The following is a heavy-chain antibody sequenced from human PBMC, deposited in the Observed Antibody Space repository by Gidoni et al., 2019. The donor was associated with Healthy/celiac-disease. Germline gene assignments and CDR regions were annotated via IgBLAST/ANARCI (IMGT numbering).Heavy chain of an antibody. V-gene: IGHV4-34*01. D-gene: IGHD6-19*01. CDR2: INHSGSP. J-gene: IGHJ4*02. CDR1: GGSFSGYY. CDR3: ARTGYSSGWDPFDY. Sequence: VQLQQWGAGLLKPSETLSLPCAVYGGSFSGYYWRWIRQPPGKGLEWIGEINHSGSPNYIPSLNIRVTISVDTSKNQFSLQLSSVTAADTAVYYCARTGYSSGWDPFDYWGQGTLVTVSS.